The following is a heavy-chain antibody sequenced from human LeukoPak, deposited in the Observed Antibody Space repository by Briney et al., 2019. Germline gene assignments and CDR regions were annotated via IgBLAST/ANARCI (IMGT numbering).Heavy chain of an antibody. Sequence: PSETLSLTCTVSGGSISSYYWSWIRQSPGKGVEWIGYMYYSGSTNYNPSLKSRVTISEDTSKNQFSLKLSSVTAADTAVYYCARGRGVLYYYYGMDVWGQGTTVTVSS. CDR1: GGSISSYY. CDR2: MYYSGST. V-gene: IGHV4-59*12. CDR3: ARGRGVLYYYYGMDV. J-gene: IGHJ6*02. D-gene: IGHD3-10*01.